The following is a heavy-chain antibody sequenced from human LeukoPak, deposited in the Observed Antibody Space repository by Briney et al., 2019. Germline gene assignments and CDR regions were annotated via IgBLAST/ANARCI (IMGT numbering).Heavy chain of an antibody. CDR3: ARGAWFGELSYRGLFDY. D-gene: IGHD3-10*01. Sequence: SVKVSCEASGGTFSSYAISWVRQAPGQGLEWMGGIIPIFGTANYAQEFQDRVTTTADEYTSTAYMELSSMRSEDTAVYYCARGAWFGELSYRGLFDYWSQGTLVTVSS. CDR2: IIPIFGTA. J-gene: IGHJ4*02. V-gene: IGHV1-69*13. CDR1: GGTFSSYA.